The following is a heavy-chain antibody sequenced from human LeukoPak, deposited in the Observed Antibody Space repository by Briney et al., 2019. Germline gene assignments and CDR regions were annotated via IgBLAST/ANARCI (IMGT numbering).Heavy chain of an antibody. Sequence: ASVKVSCKASGYTFTGYYMHWVRQAPGQGLEWMGWINPNSGGTNCAQKFQGRVTMTRDTSISTAYMELSRLRSDDTAVYYCARDQVYDYVWGSYRSNWFDPWGQGTLVTVSS. D-gene: IGHD3-16*02. V-gene: IGHV1-2*02. CDR2: INPNSGGT. J-gene: IGHJ5*02. CDR1: GYTFTGYY. CDR3: ARDQVYDYVWGSYRSNWFDP.